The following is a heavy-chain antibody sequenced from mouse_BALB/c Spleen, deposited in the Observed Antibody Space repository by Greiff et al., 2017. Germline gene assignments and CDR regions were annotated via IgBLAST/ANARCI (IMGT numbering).Heavy chain of an antibody. CDR2: IDPENGDT. CDR3: NACYGSRPYYAMDY. J-gene: IGHJ4*01. D-gene: IGHD1-1*01. V-gene: IGHV14-4*02. CDR1: GFNIKDYY. Sequence: VQLQQSGAELVRSGASVKLSCTASGFNIKDYYMHWVKQRPEQGLEWIGWIDPENGDTEYAPKFQGKATMTADTSSNTAYLQLSSLTSEDTAVYYCNACYGSRPYYAMDYWGQGTSVTVSS.